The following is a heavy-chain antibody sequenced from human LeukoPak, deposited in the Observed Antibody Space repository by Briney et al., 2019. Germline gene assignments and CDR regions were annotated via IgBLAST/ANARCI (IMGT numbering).Heavy chain of an antibody. J-gene: IGHJ4*02. V-gene: IGHV1-24*01. CDR1: GYTLTELS. CDR2: FDPEDGET. Sequence: ASVKVSCKVSGYTLTELSMHWVRQAPGKGLEWMGGFDPEDGETIYAQKFQGRVTMTEDTSTDTAYMELSSLRSEDTAVYYCATDRHTYYDILTGYYRSGNYFDYWGQGTLVTVSS. CDR3: ATDRHTYYDILTGYYRSGNYFDY. D-gene: IGHD3-9*01.